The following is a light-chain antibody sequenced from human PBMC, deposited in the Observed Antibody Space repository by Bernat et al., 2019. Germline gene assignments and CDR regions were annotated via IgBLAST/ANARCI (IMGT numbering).Light chain of an antibody. Sequence: EIVLTQSPATLSLSPGERATLSCRARHSVSSYLAWYQQKPGQAPRLLIYDASNRATGIPARFSGSGSGPAFPLTISSLEPEDFAVYDCQQRGNWPPWTFGQGTKVEIK. CDR3: QQRGNWPPWT. CDR2: DAS. J-gene: IGKJ1*01. CDR1: HSVSSY. V-gene: IGKV3-11*01.